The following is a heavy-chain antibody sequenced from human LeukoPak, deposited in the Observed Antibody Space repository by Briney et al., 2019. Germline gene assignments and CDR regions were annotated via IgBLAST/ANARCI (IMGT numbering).Heavy chain of an antibody. D-gene: IGHD3-10*01. CDR2: ISWNSGSI. V-gene: IGHV3-9*01. CDR3: AKDKGQSHRGGYFDY. J-gene: IGHJ4*02. CDR1: GFTFDDYA. Sequence: PGGSLRLSCAASGFTFDDYAMHWVRQAPGKGLEWVSGISWNSGSIGYADSVKGRFTISRDNAKNSLYLQMNSLRAEDTALYYCAKDKGQSHRGGYFDYWGQGTLVTVSS.